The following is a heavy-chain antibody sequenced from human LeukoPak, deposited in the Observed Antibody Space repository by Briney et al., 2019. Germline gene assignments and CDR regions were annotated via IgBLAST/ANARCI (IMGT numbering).Heavy chain of an antibody. V-gene: IGHV3-30-3*01. CDR3: ARAPTPMTTVTTLGY. CDR1: GFTFSSYT. CDR2: ISFDGTNK. D-gene: IGHD4-17*01. J-gene: IGHJ4*02. Sequence: GGSLRLSCAASGFTFSSYTMHWVRQAPGKGLEWVAVISFDGTNKYYADSVKGRFTISRDNSKNTLYLQMNSLRPEDTAVYYCARAPTPMTTVTTLGYWGQGTLVTVSS.